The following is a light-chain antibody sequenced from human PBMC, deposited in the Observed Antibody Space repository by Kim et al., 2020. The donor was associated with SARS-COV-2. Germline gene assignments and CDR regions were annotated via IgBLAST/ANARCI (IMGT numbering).Light chain of an antibody. Sequence: KTVTISCTRSSGSIASNYEQWYQQRPGSAPTTVIYEDNQRPSGVPDRFSGSIDSSSNSASLTISGLKTEDEADYYCQSYDSSNHVVFGGGTQLTVL. J-gene: IGLJ2*01. CDR2: EDN. V-gene: IGLV6-57*03. CDR3: QSYDSSNHVV. CDR1: SGSIASNY.